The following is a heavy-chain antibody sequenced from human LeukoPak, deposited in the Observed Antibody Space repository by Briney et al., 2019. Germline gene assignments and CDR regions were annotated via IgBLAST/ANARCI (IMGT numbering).Heavy chain of an antibody. CDR2: IFYSGSS. CDR3: AREGITATADY. D-gene: IGHD6-13*01. V-gene: IGHV4-59*01. Sequence: SETLSLTCTVSGGSISSFHWSWIRQPPGKGLEWIGYIFYSGSSNYNPSLKSRVTMSVDTSKNQFSLKLSSVTAADTAVYYCAREGITATADYWGQGNLIIVSS. J-gene: IGHJ4*02. CDR1: GGSISSFH.